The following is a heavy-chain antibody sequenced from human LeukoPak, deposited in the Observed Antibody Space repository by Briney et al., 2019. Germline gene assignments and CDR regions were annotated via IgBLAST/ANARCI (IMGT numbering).Heavy chain of an antibody. Sequence: SETLSLTCTVSGGSISSGGYYWNWIRQHPGKGLEWIGYIYYSGSTYCNPSLKSRLTISVDTSKNQFSLKLTSVTAADTAVYYCARGSIAVAGAVDYWGQGTQVTVSS. J-gene: IGHJ4*02. CDR1: GGSISSGGYY. CDR2: IYYSGST. D-gene: IGHD6-19*01. V-gene: IGHV4-31*03. CDR3: ARGSIAVAGAVDY.